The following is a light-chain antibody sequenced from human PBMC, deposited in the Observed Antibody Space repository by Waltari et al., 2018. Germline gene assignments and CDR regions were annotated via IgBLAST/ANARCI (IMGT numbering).Light chain of an antibody. CDR3: QQSYSTPPT. CDR2: AAS. Sequence: DIQMTQSPSSLSASVGARVTIPCRASQSISSYLNWYQQKPGKAPKLLIYAASSLQSGVPSRFSGSGSGTDFTLTISSLQPEDFATYYCQQSYSTPPTFGQGTKLEIK. V-gene: IGKV1-39*01. J-gene: IGKJ2*01. CDR1: QSISSY.